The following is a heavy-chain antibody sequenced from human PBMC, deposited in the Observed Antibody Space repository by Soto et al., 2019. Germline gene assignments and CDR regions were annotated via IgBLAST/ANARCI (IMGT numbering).Heavy chain of an antibody. J-gene: IGHJ6*02. CDR1: GYTFTSYG. Sequence: ASVKVSCKASGYTFTSYGISWVRQAPGQGLEWMGWISAYNGSTNYAQKLQGRVTMTTDTSTSTAYMELRSLRSDDTAVYYCARDRGYSSGWHYGMDVWGQGTTVTVSS. CDR3: ARDRGYSSGWHYGMDV. V-gene: IGHV1-18*04. CDR2: ISAYNGST. D-gene: IGHD6-19*01.